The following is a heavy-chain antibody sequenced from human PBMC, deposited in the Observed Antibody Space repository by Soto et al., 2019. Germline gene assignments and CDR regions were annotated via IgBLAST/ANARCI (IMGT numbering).Heavy chain of an antibody. CDR2: INPGGGRT. D-gene: IGHD2-2*01. Sequence: ASVKVSCKASGYIFSSHRMYWVRQAPGQGLQWMGIINPGGGRTAYAQKFQGRVTLTRDMSTSTVYMELTSLTYDDTAVYYCARDVSGPGATYVMDVWGQGTTVTVSS. CDR3: ARDVSGPGATYVMDV. CDR1: GYIFSSHR. J-gene: IGHJ6*02. V-gene: IGHV1-46*01.